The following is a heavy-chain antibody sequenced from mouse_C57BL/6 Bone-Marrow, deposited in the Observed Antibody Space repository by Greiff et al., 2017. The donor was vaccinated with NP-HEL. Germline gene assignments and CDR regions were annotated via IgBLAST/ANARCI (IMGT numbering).Heavy chain of an antibody. V-gene: IGHV5-12*01. J-gene: IGHJ3*01. CDR1: GFTFSDYY. Sequence: EAKLMESGGGLVQPGGSLKLSCAASGFTFSDYYMYWVRQTPEKRLEWVAYISNGGGSTYYPDTVKGRFTISRDNAKNTLYLQMSRLKSEDTAMYYCARHLLAYWGQGTLVTVSA. CDR3: ARHLLAY. CDR2: ISNGGGST.